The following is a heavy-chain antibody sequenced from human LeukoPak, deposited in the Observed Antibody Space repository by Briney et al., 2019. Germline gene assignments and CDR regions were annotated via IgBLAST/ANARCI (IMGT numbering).Heavy chain of an antibody. CDR3: AKGSGAYFYYFIDV. CDR1: GFTFNNYA. CDR2: VSTDGSA. J-gene: IGHJ6*03. Sequence: GGSLRLSCATSGFTFNNYALSWVRQAPGKGLEWVSAVSTDGSAYYADSVRGRFTISRDNSKNTLYLQMNSLRAEDTAVYYCAKGSGAYFYYFIDVWGKGTTVTVSS. D-gene: IGHD4-17*01. V-gene: IGHV3-23*01.